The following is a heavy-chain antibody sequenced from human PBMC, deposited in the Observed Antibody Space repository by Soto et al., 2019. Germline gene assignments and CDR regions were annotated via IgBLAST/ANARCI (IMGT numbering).Heavy chain of an antibody. D-gene: IGHD3-10*01. Sequence: GGSLRLSCAASGFTVSSNYMSWVRQAPGKGLEWVSVIYSGGSTYYADSVKGQFTISRHNSKNTLYLQMNSLRAEDTAVYYCARDRYGSGSYYYYMDVWGKGTTVTVSS. CDR2: IYSGGST. V-gene: IGHV3-53*04. CDR1: GFTVSSNY. J-gene: IGHJ6*03. CDR3: ARDRYGSGSYYYYMDV.